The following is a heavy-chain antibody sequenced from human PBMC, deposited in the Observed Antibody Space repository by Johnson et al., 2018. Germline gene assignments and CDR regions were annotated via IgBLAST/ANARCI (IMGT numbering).Heavy chain of an antibody. Sequence: VQLVESGGGLVQPGGSLRLTCAASGFTFSNYAMIWVRQAPGEGLDWVSAIGGSGSSTFYADSVKVRFTISRENSKNPLYLQMNRLRADDTAGYHLAKRMSPTTLRWEAFDIWGQGTMVTVSS. CDR1: GFTFSNYA. V-gene: IGHV3-23*04. CDR3: AKRMSPTTLRWEAFDI. CDR2: IGGSGSST. D-gene: IGHD2-2*01. J-gene: IGHJ3*02.